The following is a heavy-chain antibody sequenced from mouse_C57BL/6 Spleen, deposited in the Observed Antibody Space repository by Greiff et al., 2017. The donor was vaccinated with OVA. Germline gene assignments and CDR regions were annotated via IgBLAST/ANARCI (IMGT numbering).Heavy chain of an antibody. J-gene: IGHJ4*01. CDR2: ISDGGSYT. CDR1: GFTFSSYA. Sequence: EVKLVESGGGLVKPGGSLKLSCAASGFTFSSYAMSWVRQTPEKRLEWVATISDGGSYTYYPDNVQGRFTISRDNAKNNLYLQMSHLKSEDTAMYDCARGEKLDYYAMDYWGQGTSVTVSS. V-gene: IGHV5-4*03. CDR3: ARGEKLDYYAMDY.